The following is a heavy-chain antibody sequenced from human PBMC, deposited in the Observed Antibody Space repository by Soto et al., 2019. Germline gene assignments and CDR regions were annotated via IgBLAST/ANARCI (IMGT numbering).Heavy chain of an antibody. CDR2: INSDGSST. CDR3: ARVRCSSTSCPHYYYYGMDV. Sequence: PGGSLRLSCAASGFTFSSYWMHWVRQAPGKGLVWVSRINSDGSSTSYADSVKGRFTISRDNAKNTLYLQMNSLRAEDTAVYYCARVRCSSTSCPHYYYYGMDVWGQGTTVTVSS. J-gene: IGHJ6*02. V-gene: IGHV3-74*01. CDR1: GFTFSSYW. D-gene: IGHD2-2*01.